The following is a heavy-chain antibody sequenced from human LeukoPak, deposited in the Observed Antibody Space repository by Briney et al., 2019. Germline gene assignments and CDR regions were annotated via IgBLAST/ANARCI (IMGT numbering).Heavy chain of an antibody. J-gene: IGHJ6*03. V-gene: IGHV3-23*01. CDR1: GFTFNYYA. Sequence: PGGSLRLSCAASGFTFNYYAMSWVRQAPGKGLEWVSSISGSGASTYYADSVRGRFTIMRDNSQNTLYLHIKNLSPEDSALYYCANRFAASGDFALRAYYYFMDVWGKGTTVTVSS. CDR3: ANRFAASGDFALRAYYYFMDV. CDR2: ISGSGAST. D-gene: IGHD7-27*01.